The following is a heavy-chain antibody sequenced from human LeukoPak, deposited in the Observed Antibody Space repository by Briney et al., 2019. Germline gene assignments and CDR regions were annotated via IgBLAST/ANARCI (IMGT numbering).Heavy chain of an antibody. CDR2: IYTSGST. CDR3: ARDSRIFGVISRRGGRLDV. Sequence: SETLSLTCTVSGGSISSYYWGWIRQPAGKGLEWIGRIYTSGSTNYNPSLKSRVTMSVDTSKNQFSLKLSSVTAADTAVYYCARDSRIFGVISRRGGRLDVWGKGTTVTVSS. J-gene: IGHJ6*04. CDR1: GGSISSYY. V-gene: IGHV4-4*07. D-gene: IGHD3-3*02.